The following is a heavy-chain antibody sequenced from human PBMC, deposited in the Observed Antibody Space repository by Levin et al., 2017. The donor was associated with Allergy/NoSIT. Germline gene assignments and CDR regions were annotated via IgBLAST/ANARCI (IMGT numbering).Heavy chain of an antibody. J-gene: IGHJ3*02. V-gene: IGHV3-7*01. D-gene: IGHD2-21*01. CDR2: IKQDGSVK. CDR3: ARERILWGDAFDM. Sequence: GGSLRLSCEASGFSFSNYWMNWVRQVPGKGLEWVANIKQDGSVKYYLDAVKGRFSISRDNANRSLYLQMSSLRAEDTALYYCARERILWGDAFDMWGPGTMVSVSS. CDR1: GFSFSNYW.